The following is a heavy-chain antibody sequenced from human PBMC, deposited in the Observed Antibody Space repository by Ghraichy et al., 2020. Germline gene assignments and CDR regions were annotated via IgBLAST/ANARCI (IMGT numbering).Heavy chain of an antibody. D-gene: IGHD7-27*01. CDR3: ARDPNWGREYYFDY. Sequence: GGSLRLSCAASGFTFSDYYMSWIRQAPGKGLEWVSYISSSGSTIYYADSVKGRFTISRDNAKNSLYLQMNSLRAEDTAVYYCARDPNWGREYYFDYWGQGTLVTVSS. CDR1: GFTFSDYY. CDR2: ISSSGSTI. J-gene: IGHJ4*02. V-gene: IGHV3-11*01.